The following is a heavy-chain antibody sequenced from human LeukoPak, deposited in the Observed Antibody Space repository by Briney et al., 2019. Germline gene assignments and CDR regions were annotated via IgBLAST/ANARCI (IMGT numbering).Heavy chain of an antibody. J-gene: IGHJ4*02. V-gene: IGHV3-48*03. CDR1: GFTFSSYE. D-gene: IGHD3-10*01. Sequence: GGSLRLSCAASGFTFSSYEMNWVRQAPGKGLEWVSYISSSGSTIYYADSVKGRFTISRDNAKNSLYLQMNSLRAKDTAVYYCARQSLLWFGEPHWGQGTLVTVSS. CDR3: ARQSLLWFGEPH. CDR2: ISSSGSTI.